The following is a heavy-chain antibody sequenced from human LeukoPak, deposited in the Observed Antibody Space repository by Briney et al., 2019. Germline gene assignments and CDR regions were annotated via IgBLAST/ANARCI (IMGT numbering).Heavy chain of an antibody. V-gene: IGHV4-34*01. CDR2: INHSGST. Sequence: SETLSLTCAVYGGSFSGYYWSWIRQPPGKGLEWIGEINHSGSTNYNPSLKSRVTISVDTSKNQFSLKLSSVTAADTAVYYCARHRPYYYDSSGYRYYYYYYMDVWGKGTTVTISS. CDR3: ARHRPYYYDSSGYRYYYYYYMDV. J-gene: IGHJ6*03. D-gene: IGHD3-22*01. CDR1: GGSFSGYY.